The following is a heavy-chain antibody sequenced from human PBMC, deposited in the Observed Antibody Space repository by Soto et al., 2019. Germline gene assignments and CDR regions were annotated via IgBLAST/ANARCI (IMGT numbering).Heavy chain of an antibody. D-gene: IGHD3-22*01. Sequence: EVKLLESGGRLVQPGGSLRLSCAASGFSFNIFAMNWVRQAPGQRLEWVSGISGGGGSTYYADSVKGRFTISRDNSNNTLYLQMNSLRAEDTAVYYCAKDPTSYDSSAQFDSWGQGTLVTVSS. J-gene: IGHJ4*02. CDR3: AKDPTSYDSSAQFDS. CDR2: ISGGGGST. CDR1: GFSFNIFA. V-gene: IGHV3-23*01.